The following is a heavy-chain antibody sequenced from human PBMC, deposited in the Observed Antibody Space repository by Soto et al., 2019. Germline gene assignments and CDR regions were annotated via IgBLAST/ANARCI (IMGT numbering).Heavy chain of an antibody. CDR3: AKNINSSGWYEFDY. CDR1: GYTFTSYG. Sequence: RASVKVSCKASGYTFTSYGISWVRQAPGQGLEWMGWISAYNGNTNYAQKLQGRVTMTTDTSTSTAYMELRSLRSDDTAVYYCAKNINSSGWYEFDYWGQGTLVTVSS. D-gene: IGHD6-19*01. V-gene: IGHV1-18*01. CDR2: ISAYNGNT. J-gene: IGHJ4*02.